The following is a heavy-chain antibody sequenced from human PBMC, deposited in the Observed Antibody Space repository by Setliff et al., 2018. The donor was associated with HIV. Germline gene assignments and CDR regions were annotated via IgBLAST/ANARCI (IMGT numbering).Heavy chain of an antibody. CDR3: ARGTTSITFDY. CDR1: GSSFSSGIYY. D-gene: IGHD1-1*01. V-gene: IGHV4-31*03. J-gene: IGHJ4*02. CDR2: ISYSGST. Sequence: PSETLSLTCTVSGSSFSSGIYYWTWIRQQPGKGLERIGYISYSGSTYYNPSLKSRLTMSIDTSKSHFSLNLNSVTAADTAVYYCARGTTSITFDYWSQGTLVTVSS.